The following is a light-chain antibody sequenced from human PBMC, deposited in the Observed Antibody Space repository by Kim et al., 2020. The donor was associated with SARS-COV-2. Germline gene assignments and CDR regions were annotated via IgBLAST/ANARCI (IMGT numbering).Light chain of an antibody. CDR2: LNSGGSH. CDR1: GGHGRGA. Sequence: GKVSWAVGGGHGRGAMAGRRRQPGKGRRYLMTLNSGGSHSKGDGIPDRFSGSSSGAERYLTISSLQSEDEADYYCQTWGTGIRVFGGGTQLTVL. J-gene: IGLJ3*02. CDR3: QTWGTGIRV. V-gene: IGLV4-69*01.